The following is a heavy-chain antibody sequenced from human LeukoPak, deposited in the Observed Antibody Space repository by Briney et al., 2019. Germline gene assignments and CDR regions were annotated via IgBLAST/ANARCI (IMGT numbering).Heavy chain of an antibody. V-gene: IGHV1-2*02. J-gene: IGHJ6*03. CDR1: GYTFTGYY. D-gene: IGHD4-17*01. CDR3: ARIGGATVTTFRPYYYYMDV. CDR2: INPNSGGT. Sequence: ASVKVSCKASGYTFTGYYMHWVRQAPGQGLEWMGWINPNSGGTNYAQKFQGRVTMTRDTSISTAYMELSRLRSDDTAVYYCARIGGATVTTFRPYYYYMDVWGKGTTVTVSS.